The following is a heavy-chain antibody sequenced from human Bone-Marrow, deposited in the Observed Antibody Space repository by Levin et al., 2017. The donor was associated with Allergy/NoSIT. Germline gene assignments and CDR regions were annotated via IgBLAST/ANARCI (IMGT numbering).Heavy chain of an antibody. Sequence: GESLKISCAASGFTFSSYAMHWVRQAPGKGLEWVAVISYDGSNKYYADSVKGRFTISRDNSKNTLYLQMNSLRAEDTAVYYCARDLRHQGRSSGWYVWGQGTLVTVSS. J-gene: IGHJ4*02. CDR2: ISYDGSNK. CDR1: GFTFSSYA. V-gene: IGHV3-30-3*01. CDR3: ARDLRHQGRSSGWYV. D-gene: IGHD6-19*01.